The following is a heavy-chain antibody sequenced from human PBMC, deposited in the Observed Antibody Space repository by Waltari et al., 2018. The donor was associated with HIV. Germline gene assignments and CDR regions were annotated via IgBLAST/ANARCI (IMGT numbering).Heavy chain of an antibody. CDR1: GGSIRGGLSF. J-gene: IGHJ4*02. V-gene: IGHV4-39*02. CDR3: VAGPDSANSYFPSGGCF. CDR2: LYSSGST. D-gene: IGHD3-16*01. Sequence: QLQLQESGPGLVKPLEPLSLTCTVSGGSIRGGLSFWGWIRQPPGKGLQRIGNLYSSGSTYYNPSLKGRVTITEDTSKNHFSLRLTSVTAADTAIYYCVAGPDSANSYFPSGGCFWGQGSLVSVSS.